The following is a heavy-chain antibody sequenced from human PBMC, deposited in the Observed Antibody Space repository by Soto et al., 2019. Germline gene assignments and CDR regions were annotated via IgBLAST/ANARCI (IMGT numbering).Heavy chain of an antibody. CDR3: AREFRDGAFDV. Sequence: QVQLVESGGDLVKPGGSLRLSCAASGFTFSDYYMSWIRQAPGEGLEWVSYISSSGTIIYYADSVKGRFTISRDNAKYSLYLQMNTLSAEDTAVYYCAREFRDGAFDVWGQGAMVTVSS. V-gene: IGHV3-11*01. J-gene: IGHJ3*01. CDR2: ISSSGTII. CDR1: GFTFSDYY.